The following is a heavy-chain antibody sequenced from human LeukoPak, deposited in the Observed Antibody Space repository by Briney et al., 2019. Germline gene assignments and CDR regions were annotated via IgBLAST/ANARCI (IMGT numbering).Heavy chain of an antibody. CDR1: GYTFTTYT. CDR3: ARCGDGLPCDFDF. Sequence: ASVKVSCKASGYTFTTYTIHWVRQAPGQRLEWMGWINAGNGNTKYSQEFQDRVTITRDTSASTAYMELSSLRSEDTAVYYCARCGDGLPCDFDFWGQGTLVTVSS. J-gene: IGHJ4*02. D-gene: IGHD3-10*01. V-gene: IGHV1-3*03. CDR2: INAGNGNT.